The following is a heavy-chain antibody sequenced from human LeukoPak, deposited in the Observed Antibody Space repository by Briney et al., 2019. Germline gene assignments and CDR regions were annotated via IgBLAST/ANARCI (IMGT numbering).Heavy chain of an antibody. CDR3: AKGGVVYDSSGYYDY. CDR1: GFTFSSYA. CDR2: ISGSGGST. J-gene: IGHJ4*02. V-gene: IGHV3-23*01. Sequence: GGSLRLSCAASGFTFSSYAMSWVRQAPGKGLEWVSAISGSGGSTYYADSVKGRFTITRDNSKNTLYLQMNSLRAEDTAVYYCAKGGVVYDSSGYYDYWGQGTLVTVSS. D-gene: IGHD3-22*01.